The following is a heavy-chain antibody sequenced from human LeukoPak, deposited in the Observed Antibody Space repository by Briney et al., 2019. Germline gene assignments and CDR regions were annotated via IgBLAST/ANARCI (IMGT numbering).Heavy chain of an antibody. CDR1: GGSISSSSYY. V-gene: IGHV4-39*01. CDR3: ARRNGHSWDVGNWFDP. Sequence: PSETLSLTCSVSGGSISSSSYYWGRIRQPPGLGLEWYGNHYHSAITYYNQSLKSRATVSVDTSKNHFSLNLNSVTAADPAVYYCARRNGHSWDVGNWFDPWGQGTVVTVSS. CDR2: HYHSAIT. D-gene: IGHD6-13*01. J-gene: IGHJ5*02.